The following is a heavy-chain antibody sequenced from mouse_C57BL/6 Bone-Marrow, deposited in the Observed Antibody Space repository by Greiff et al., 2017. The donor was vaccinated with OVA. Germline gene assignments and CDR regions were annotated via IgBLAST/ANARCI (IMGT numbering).Heavy chain of an antibody. D-gene: IGHD1-1*01. CDR3: ARASTLSLGAMDY. V-gene: IGHV5-4*01. CDR2: ISDGGSYT. J-gene: IGHJ4*01. CDR1: GFTFSSYA. Sequence: EVQLVESGGGLVKPGGSLKLSCAASGFTFSSYAMSWVRQTPEKRLEWVATISDGGSYTYYPDNVKGRFTISRDNAKNHLYLQMSHLKSEDTAMYYCARASTLSLGAMDYWGQGTSVTVSS.